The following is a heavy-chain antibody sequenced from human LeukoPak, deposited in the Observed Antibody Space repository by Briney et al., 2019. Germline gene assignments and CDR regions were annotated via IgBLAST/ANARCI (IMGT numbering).Heavy chain of an antibody. V-gene: IGHV4-30-2*01. J-gene: IGHJ4*02. CDR1: GGSISSGGYS. D-gene: IGHD5-24*01. CDR3: ARGQGDALYFDY. CDR2: IYHSGST. Sequence: SETLSLTCAVSGGSISSGGYSWSWIRQPPGKGLEWIGYIYHSGSTYYNPSLKSRVTISVDRSKNQFSLKLSSVTAADTAVYYCARGQGDALYFDYWGQGTLVTVSS.